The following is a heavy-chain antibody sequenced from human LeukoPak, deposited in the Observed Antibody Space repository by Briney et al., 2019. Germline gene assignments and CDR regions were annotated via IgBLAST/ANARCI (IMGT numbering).Heavy chain of an antibody. V-gene: IGHV3-7*04. Sequence: GGSLRLSCAASGFTFSSYWMSWVRQAPGKGLEWVANIKQDGSEKYYVDSVKGRFTISRDNAKNSLYLQMNSLRAEDTAVYYCARGCSGWFEDGFDYWGQGTLVTDSS. D-gene: IGHD6-19*01. CDR2: IKQDGSEK. CDR3: ARGCSGWFEDGFDY. J-gene: IGHJ4*02. CDR1: GFTFSSYW.